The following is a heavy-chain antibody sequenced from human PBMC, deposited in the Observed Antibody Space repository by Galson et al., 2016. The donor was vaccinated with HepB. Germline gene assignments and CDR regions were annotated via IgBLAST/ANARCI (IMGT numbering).Heavy chain of an antibody. J-gene: IGHJ6*02. D-gene: IGHD6-25*01. Sequence: LSLTCTVSGDSITTGGYYYWNWIRQHPGKGLEYIGYIFYNGNTFYTPPLRNRLSISADTSKNQFSLQLNSVTAADPAVYYCARGGAAAVYALDVWGQGTAVTVSS. V-gene: IGHV4-31*03. CDR3: ARGGAAAVYALDV. CDR2: IFYNGNT. CDR1: GDSITTGGYY.